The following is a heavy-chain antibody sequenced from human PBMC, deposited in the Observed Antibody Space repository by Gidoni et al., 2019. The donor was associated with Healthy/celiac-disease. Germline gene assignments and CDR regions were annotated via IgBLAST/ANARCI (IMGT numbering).Heavy chain of an antibody. D-gene: IGHD5-12*01. Sequence: EVQLVESGGGSVQPGRSLRLSCAASGFTFDDYAMHWVRQAPGKGLEWVSGISWNSDSIGYADSVKGRFTISRDNAKNSLYLQMNSLRAEDTALYSCAKAGYSGYNFLDFWGQGTLVTVSS. V-gene: IGHV3-9*01. CDR3: AKAGYSGYNFLDF. J-gene: IGHJ4*02. CDR1: GFTFDDYA. CDR2: ISWNSDSI.